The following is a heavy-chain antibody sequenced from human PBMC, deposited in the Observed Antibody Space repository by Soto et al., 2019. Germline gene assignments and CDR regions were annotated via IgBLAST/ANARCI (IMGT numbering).Heavy chain of an antibody. CDR2: ISAYNGNT. V-gene: IGHV1-18*01. Sequence: ASVKVSCKASGYTFTSYGISWVRQAPGQGLEWMGWISAYNGNTNYAQKLQGRVTMTTDTSTSTAYMELRSLRSDDTAVYYCARVRSSSWYPSYYYGMDVWGQGTTVTVSS. D-gene: IGHD6-13*01. J-gene: IGHJ6*02. CDR1: GYTFTSYG. CDR3: ARVRSSSWYPSYYYGMDV.